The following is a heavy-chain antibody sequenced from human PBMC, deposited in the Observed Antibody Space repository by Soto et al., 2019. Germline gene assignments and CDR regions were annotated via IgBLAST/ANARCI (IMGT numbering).Heavy chain of an antibody. CDR2: INPGDSET. CDR1: GYSFTSYW. V-gene: IGHV5-51*01. D-gene: IGHD3-9*01. J-gene: IGHJ4*02. CDR3: ARHATHYDILSGYYFDY. Sequence: ESVTISCKGSGYSFTSYWIARVRRIPGKGLEWMAIINPGDSETKYSPSFQGQVTISADKSINTAYLQWSSLKASDTAMYYCARHATHYDILSGYYFDYWGQGTQVTV.